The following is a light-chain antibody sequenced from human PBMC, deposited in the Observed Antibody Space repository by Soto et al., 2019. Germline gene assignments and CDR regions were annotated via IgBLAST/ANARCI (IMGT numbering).Light chain of an antibody. J-gene: IGKJ1*01. CDR2: AAS. CDR1: QSISNY. Sequence: DIQMTQSPSSLSASLRDRVTITCRASQSISNYLNWYQQKPGKAPKLLIYAASSLQSGVPSRFSGSGSGTEFTLTISSLQPDDFATYYCQQYNSYWTFGQGTKVDIK. CDR3: QQYNSYWT. V-gene: IGKV1-16*01.